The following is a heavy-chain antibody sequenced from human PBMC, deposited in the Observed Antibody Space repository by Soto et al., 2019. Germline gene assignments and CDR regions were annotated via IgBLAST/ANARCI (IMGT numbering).Heavy chain of an antibody. CDR2: IYYSGST. J-gene: IGHJ5*02. CDR3: ARARLSRSWWFDP. D-gene: IGHD3-10*01. V-gene: IGHV4-59*01. Sequence: SETLSLTCTVSGGSISSYYWSWIRQPPGKGLEWIGYIYYSGSTNYNPSLKSRVTISVDTSKNQFSLKLSSVTAADTAMYYCARARLSRSWWFDPWGQGTLVTVSS. CDR1: GGSISSYY.